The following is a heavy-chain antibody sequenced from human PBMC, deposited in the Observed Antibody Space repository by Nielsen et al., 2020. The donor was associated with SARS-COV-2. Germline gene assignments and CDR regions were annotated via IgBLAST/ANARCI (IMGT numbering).Heavy chain of an antibody. J-gene: IGHJ4*02. V-gene: IGHV1-3*04. CDR3: ARSRGCSATSCFFDY. CDR1: GYTFTAYA. D-gene: IGHD2-2*01. CDR2: INSDSGNT. Sequence: ASVKVSCKVSGYTFTAYAIHWVRQDHGQRLEWMGWINSDSGNTKYSQKFRGRVTITRDTSASTAYMELSGLSSEDTAVYYCARSRGCSATSCFFDYWGQGTLVTVSS.